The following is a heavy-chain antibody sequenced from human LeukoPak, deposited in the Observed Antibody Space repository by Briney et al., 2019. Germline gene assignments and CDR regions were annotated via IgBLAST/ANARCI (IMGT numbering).Heavy chain of an antibody. CDR2: IYTSGST. V-gene: IGHV4-4*07. CDR1: GVSISSYS. D-gene: IGHD2-15*01. Sequence: PSETLSLTCTVSGVSISSYSWSWIRQPAGKGLDWIGSIYTSGSTNYNPSLKSRVTISLDTSKNQFSLKLSSVTAADTAVYYCARVDGSCAGGSCPSGNWFDPWGQGTLVTVSS. J-gene: IGHJ5*02. CDR3: ARVDGSCAGGSCPSGNWFDP.